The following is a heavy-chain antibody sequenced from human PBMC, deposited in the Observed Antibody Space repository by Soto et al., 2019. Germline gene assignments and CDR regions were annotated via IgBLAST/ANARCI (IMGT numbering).Heavy chain of an antibody. CDR3: ARSPGGYYID. D-gene: IGHD1-26*01. V-gene: IGHV3-74*01. Sequence: HPGGSLRLSCADSGFSFSTYWMHWVRQGPGKGLVWVSRISPEGSSTNYPDSVRGRFTISRDNAKNTLYLQMNSLRAEDTAVYYCARSPGGYYIDWDQGAMVTVSS. CDR2: ISPEGSST. CDR1: GFSFSTYW. J-gene: IGHJ3*01.